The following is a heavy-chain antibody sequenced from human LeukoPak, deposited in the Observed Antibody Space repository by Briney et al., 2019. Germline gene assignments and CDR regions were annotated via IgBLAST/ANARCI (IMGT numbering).Heavy chain of an antibody. CDR3: ARSATGGNDY. J-gene: IGHJ4*02. CDR1: GFTFSSYS. V-gene: IGHV3-21*01. CDR2: ISSSSSYI. Sequence: GGSLRLSCAASGFTFSSYSMNWVRQAPGKELEWVSSISSSSSYIYYADSVKGRFTISRDNAKNSLYLQMNSLRAEDTAVYYCARSATGGNDYWGQGTLVTVSS. D-gene: IGHD3-16*01.